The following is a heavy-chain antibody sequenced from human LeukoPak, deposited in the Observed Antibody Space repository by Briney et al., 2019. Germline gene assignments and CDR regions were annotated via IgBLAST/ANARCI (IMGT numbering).Heavy chain of an antibody. D-gene: IGHD6-19*01. Sequence: RASVKVSCKASGGTFSSYAISWVRQAPGQGLEWMGRIIPIFGTANYAQKFQGRVTITTDESTSTAYMELSSLRSEDTAVYYCASYSSGWSAHWGQGTLVTVSS. V-gene: IGHV1-69*05. CDR3: ASYSSGWSAH. J-gene: IGHJ5*02. CDR2: IIPIFGTA. CDR1: GGTFSSYA.